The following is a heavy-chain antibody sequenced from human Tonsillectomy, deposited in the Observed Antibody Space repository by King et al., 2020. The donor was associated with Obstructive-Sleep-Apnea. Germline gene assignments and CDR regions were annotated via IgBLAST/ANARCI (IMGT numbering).Heavy chain of an antibody. V-gene: IGHV4-59*01. CDR3: ASGWSGWSDY. J-gene: IGHJ4*02. CDR2: IYYSGST. D-gene: IGHD6-19*01. CDR1: GGSISSYY. Sequence: VQLQESGPGLVKPSETLSLTCTVSGGSISSYYWSWIRQPPGKGLEWIGYIYYSGSTNYNPSLKSRVTISVDTSKNQFSLKLSSVTAADTAVYYCASGWSGWSDYWGQGTLVTVSS.